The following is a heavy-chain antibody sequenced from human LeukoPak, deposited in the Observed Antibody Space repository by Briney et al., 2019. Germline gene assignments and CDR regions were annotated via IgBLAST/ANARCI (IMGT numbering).Heavy chain of an antibody. D-gene: IGHD2-2*01. J-gene: IGHJ3*01. CDR3: ARGCVHCSYTSRGGDSFNV. Sequence: ASVKVSCKASVYSFYAYGISSVRQAPGQGRKCLGWISTYNGDTNYAPNLQGRVSMPTDTSTSTVSMELRSLRSDDTAVYYCARGCVHCSYTSRGGDSFNVWGQGTKVTVSS. CDR2: ISTYNGDT. V-gene: IGHV1-18*01. CDR1: VYSFYAYG.